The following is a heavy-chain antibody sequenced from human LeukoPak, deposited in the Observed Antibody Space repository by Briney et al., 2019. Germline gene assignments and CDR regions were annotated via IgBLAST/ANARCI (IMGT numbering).Heavy chain of an antibody. D-gene: IGHD1-1*01. CDR3: ARLTGTFDY. Sequence: SETLSLTXAVSGYSIRSGYYWGWIRQPPGKGLEWIGSIYHSGSTYYNPSLKSRVTMSVDTSKNQFSLKLSSVTAADTAVYYCARLTGTFDYWGQGTLVTVSS. CDR2: IYHSGST. CDR1: GYSIRSGYY. J-gene: IGHJ4*02. V-gene: IGHV4-38-2*01.